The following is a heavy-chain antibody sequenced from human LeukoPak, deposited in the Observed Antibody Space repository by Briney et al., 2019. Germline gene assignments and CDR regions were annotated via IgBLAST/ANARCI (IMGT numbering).Heavy chain of an antibody. Sequence: PSETLSLTCTVSGGSISSSSYYWGWIRQPPGKGLEWIGSIHYSGSTHYNPSLKSRVTISVDTSKNQFSLKLSSVTAADTAVYYCARHDVSESSHDYWGQGTLVTVSS. J-gene: IGHJ4*02. CDR2: IHYSGST. V-gene: IGHV4-39*01. CDR1: GGSISSSSYY. CDR3: ARHDVSESSHDY. D-gene: IGHD2/OR15-2a*01.